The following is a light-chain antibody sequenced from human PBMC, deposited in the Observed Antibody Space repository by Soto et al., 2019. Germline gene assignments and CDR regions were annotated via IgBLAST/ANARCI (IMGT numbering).Light chain of an antibody. J-gene: IGLJ3*02. CDR2: EVS. CDR1: SSDVGGYNY. V-gene: IGLV2-14*01. Sequence: QSALTQPASVSASPGQSITISCTGTSSDVGGYNYVSWYQQHPGKAPKLMIFEVSNRPSGVSNRLSGSKSGNTASLTISGLQAEDEADYYCSSYTSSSTGVFGGGTQLTVL. CDR3: SSYTSSSTGV.